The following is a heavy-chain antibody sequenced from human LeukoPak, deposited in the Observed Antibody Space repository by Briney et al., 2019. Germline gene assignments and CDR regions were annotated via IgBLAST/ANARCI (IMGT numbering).Heavy chain of an antibody. J-gene: IGHJ3*02. Sequence: SETLSLTCSVSGGSIISYYWSWIRQPAGKGLEWIGRIYTSGSTNYNPSLKSRVTMSVDTSKNQFSLKLSSVTAADTAVYYCARATVLYCTSTSCYYDVFDIWGQGTMVTVSS. V-gene: IGHV4-4*07. CDR3: ARATVLYCTSTSCYYDVFDI. CDR2: IYTSGST. D-gene: IGHD2-2*01. CDR1: GGSIISYY.